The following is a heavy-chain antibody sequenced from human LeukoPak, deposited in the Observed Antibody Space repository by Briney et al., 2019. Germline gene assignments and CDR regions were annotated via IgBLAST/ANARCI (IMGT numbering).Heavy chain of an antibody. D-gene: IGHD2-21*02. J-gene: IGHJ4*02. CDR3: ALCGGGACHKGYSAH. CDR2: ISTDSYCT. CDR1: GFTFSNYN. Sequence: GGSLRLSCVASGFTFSNYNMNWVRQAPGQGLEWVSSISTDSYCTHYADSLKGRFTISRDNAKNSLYLQMNSLRVEDTAVYYCALCGGGACHKGYSAHWGQGTLVTVSS. V-gene: IGHV3-21*01.